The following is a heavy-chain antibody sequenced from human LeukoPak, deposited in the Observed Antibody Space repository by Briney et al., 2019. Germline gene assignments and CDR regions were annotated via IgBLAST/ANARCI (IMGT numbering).Heavy chain of an antibody. CDR3: ARLVSTSALSYFDL. CDR2: VYPGDSQT. Sequence: GESLQISSKGSGYRFTTYWIGWGRQMPGKGLEWMGLVYPGDSQTRKSPSLQGEATLSADKSITTAYLRWNSLRASDTALYYCARLVSTSALSYFDLWGQGTLITVSS. V-gene: IGHV5-51*01. J-gene: IGHJ4*02. CDR1: GYRFTTYW. D-gene: IGHD1/OR15-1a*01.